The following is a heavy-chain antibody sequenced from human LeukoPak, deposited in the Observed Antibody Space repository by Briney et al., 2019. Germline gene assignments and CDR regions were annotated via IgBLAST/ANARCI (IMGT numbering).Heavy chain of an antibody. D-gene: IGHD6-19*01. CDR3: ARDPSSGWLSYYYYYMDV. V-gene: IGHV1-18*01. J-gene: IGHJ6*03. Sequence: ASVKVSCKASGYTFTSYNISWVRQAPGQGLEWMGWISAYNGNTNYAQKLQGRVTMTTDTSTSTAYMELRSLRSDDTAVYYCARDPSSGWLSYYYYYMDVWGRGTTVTISS. CDR1: GYTFTSYN. CDR2: ISAYNGNT.